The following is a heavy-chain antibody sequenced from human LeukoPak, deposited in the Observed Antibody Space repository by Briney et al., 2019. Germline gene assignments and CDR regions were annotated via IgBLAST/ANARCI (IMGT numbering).Heavy chain of an antibody. CDR2: LNWDGGTT. Sequence: PGGSLRLSCAASGFTFGDYGTSWVRQAPGKGLEWVSGLNWDGGTTGHADSVKGRFTISRDNAKNSLYLQMNSLRAEDTALYYCARAQTYGDYRLLLDYWGQGTLVTVSS. D-gene: IGHD4-17*01. V-gene: IGHV3-20*04. J-gene: IGHJ4*02. CDR1: GFTFGDYG. CDR3: ARAQTYGDYRLLLDY.